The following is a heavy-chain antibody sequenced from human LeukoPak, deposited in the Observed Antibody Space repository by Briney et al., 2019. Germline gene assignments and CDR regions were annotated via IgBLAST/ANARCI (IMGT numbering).Heavy chain of an antibody. J-gene: IGHJ4*02. Sequence: GASVKVSCKASGYTFTSYAISWVRQAPGQGLEWMGRIIPILGIANYAQKFQGRVTITADKSTSTAYMELSSLRSEDTAVYYCARDEGIVVVPAAITYFDYWGQGTLVTVSS. V-gene: IGHV1-69*04. CDR1: GYTFTSYA. CDR3: ARDEGIVVVPAAITYFDY. D-gene: IGHD2-2*01. CDR2: IIPILGIA.